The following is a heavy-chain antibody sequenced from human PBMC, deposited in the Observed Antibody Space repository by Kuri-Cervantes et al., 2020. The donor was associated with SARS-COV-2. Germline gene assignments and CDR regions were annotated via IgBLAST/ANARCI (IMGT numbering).Heavy chain of an antibody. CDR1: GGSISSYY. Sequence: GSLRLSCSVSGGSISSYYWSWIRQPPGKGLEWVGNIYYSGSTNYNPFLKSRVTISVDTSKDQFSLKLSTATVADAAVYYCSRDFWSGYYGGNWFDPWGQGTMVTVSS. CDR2: IYYSGST. D-gene: IGHD3-3*01. CDR3: SRDFWSGYYGGNWFDP. V-gene: IGHV4-59*12. J-gene: IGHJ5*02.